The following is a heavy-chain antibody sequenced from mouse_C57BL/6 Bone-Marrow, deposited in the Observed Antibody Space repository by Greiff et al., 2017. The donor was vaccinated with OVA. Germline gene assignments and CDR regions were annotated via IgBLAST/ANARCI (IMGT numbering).Heavy chain of an antibody. CDR1: GYSFTGYY. CDR2: INPSTGGT. CDR3: ARRQGY. V-gene: IGHV1-42*01. J-gene: IGHJ2*01. Sequence: EVQLQQSGPELVKPGASVKISCKASGYSFTGYYMNWVKQSPEQSLEWIGEINPSTGGTTYNQKFKAKATLTVDKSSSTAYMQLKSLTSEDSAVYYCARRQGYWGQGTTLTVSA.